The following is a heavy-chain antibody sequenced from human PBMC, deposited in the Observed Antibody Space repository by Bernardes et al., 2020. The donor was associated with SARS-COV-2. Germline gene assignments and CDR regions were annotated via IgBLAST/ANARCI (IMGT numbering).Heavy chain of an antibody. CDR1: GFTFRSYA. CDR3: AKDGRTPYSSGYYRGVDY. J-gene: IGHJ4*02. CDR2: ISFDGTNE. Sequence: GGSLRLSCAASGFTFRSYAMHWVRQAPGKGLEWVAFISFDGTNEYYADSVKGRFTISRDNSKNTLHLQMNSLRADDTAVYYCAKDGRTPYSSGYYRGVDYWGQGTLVTVSS. V-gene: IGHV3-30*18. D-gene: IGHD6-19*01.